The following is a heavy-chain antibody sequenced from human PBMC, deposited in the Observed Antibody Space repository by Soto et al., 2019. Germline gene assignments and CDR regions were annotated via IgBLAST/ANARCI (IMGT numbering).Heavy chain of an antibody. V-gene: IGHV1-69*08. J-gene: IGHJ3*02. CDR1: GGTFSSYT. CDR2: IIPILGIA. D-gene: IGHD3-10*01. CDR3: ARDSYYGSGDDAFDI. Sequence: QVQLVQSGAEVQKPGSSVKVSCKASGGTFSSYTISWVRQAPGQGLEWMGRIIPILGIANYAQKFQGRVTITADKSTSTAYMELSSLRSEDTAVYYCARDSYYGSGDDAFDIWGQGTMVTVSS.